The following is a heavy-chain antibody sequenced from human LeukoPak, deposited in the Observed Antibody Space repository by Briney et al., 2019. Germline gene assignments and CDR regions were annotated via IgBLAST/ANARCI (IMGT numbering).Heavy chain of an antibody. CDR3: AAREIGGVDY. CDR2: IYYSGST. V-gene: IGHV4-59*01. CDR1: GGSISSYY. D-gene: IGHD3-16*01. J-gene: IGHJ4*02. Sequence: KPSETLSLTCTVSGGSISSYYWSWIRQPPGKGLEWIGYIYYSGSTNYNPSLKSRVTISVDTSKNQFSLKLSSVTAADTAVYYCAAREIGGVDYWGQGTLVTVSS.